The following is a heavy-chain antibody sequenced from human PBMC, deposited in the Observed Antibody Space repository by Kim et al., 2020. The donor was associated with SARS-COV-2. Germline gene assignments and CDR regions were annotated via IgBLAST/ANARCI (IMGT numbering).Heavy chain of an antibody. Sequence: GGSLRLSCTASGFTFGDYAMSWFRQAPGKGLEWVGFIRSKAYGGTTEYAASVKGRFTISRDDSKSIAYLQMNSLKTEDTAVYYCTRGSDTAMVWLWGWFDPWGQGTLVTVSS. V-gene: IGHV3-49*03. CDR3: TRGSDTAMVWLWGWFDP. D-gene: IGHD5-18*01. J-gene: IGHJ5*02. CDR1: GFTFGDYA. CDR2: IRSKAYGGTT.